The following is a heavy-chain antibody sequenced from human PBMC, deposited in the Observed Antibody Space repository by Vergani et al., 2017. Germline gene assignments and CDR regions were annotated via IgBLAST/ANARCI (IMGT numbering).Heavy chain of an antibody. Sequence: EVQLLESGGGLVQPGGSLRLSCAASGFTFSSYAMSWVRQAPGKGLEWVSAISGSGGSTYYADSVKGRFTISRDTSKNTLYLQMNSLRAEDTAVYYCAKSRCCYDSSGYLPLDYWGQGTLVTVSS. CDR3: AKSRCCYDSSGYLPLDY. J-gene: IGHJ4*02. D-gene: IGHD3-22*01. CDR2: ISGSGGST. V-gene: IGHV3-23*01. CDR1: GFTFSSYA.